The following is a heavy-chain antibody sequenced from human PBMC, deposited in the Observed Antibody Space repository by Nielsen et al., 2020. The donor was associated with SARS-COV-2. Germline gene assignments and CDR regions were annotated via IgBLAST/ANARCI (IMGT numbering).Heavy chain of an antibody. Sequence: GESLKISCAASGFTFSDYYMSWIRQAPGKGLEWVSYISSSSSYTNYADSVKGRFTISRDNGKNSLYLQMNSLRPEDTALYYCAKEGPFGPWGQGTLVTVSS. CDR3: AKEGPFGP. J-gene: IGHJ5*02. CDR1: GFTFSDYY. CDR2: ISSSSSYT. V-gene: IGHV3-11*05. D-gene: IGHD3-10*01.